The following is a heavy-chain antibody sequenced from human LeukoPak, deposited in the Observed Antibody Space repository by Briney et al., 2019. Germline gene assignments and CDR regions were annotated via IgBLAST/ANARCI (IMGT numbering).Heavy chain of an antibody. V-gene: IGHV3-30*03. CDR2: ISYDGSNK. Sequence: GGSLRLSCAASGFTFSSYGMHWVRQAPGKGLEWVAVISYDGSNKYYADSVKGRFTISRDNSKNTLYLQMNSLRAEDTAVYYCARYYYDSSGYYEIDPWGQGTLVTVSS. CDR3: ARYYYDSSGYYEIDP. CDR1: GFTFSSYG. D-gene: IGHD3-22*01. J-gene: IGHJ5*02.